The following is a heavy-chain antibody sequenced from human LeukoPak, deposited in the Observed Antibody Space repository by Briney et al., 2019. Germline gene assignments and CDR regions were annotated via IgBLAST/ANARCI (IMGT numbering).Heavy chain of an antibody. CDR2: IYYSGST. CDR3: ARENPYHCSGGSCYPPFDF. Sequence: PSETLSLTCTVSGGSISSGGYSGSWIRQHPGKGLEWIGYIYYSGSTYYNPSLKSRVTISVDTSKNQFSLKLSSVTAADTAVYYCARENPYHCSGGSCYPPFDFWGQGTLVTVSS. V-gene: IGHV4-31*03. D-gene: IGHD2-15*01. CDR1: GGSISSGGYS. J-gene: IGHJ4*02.